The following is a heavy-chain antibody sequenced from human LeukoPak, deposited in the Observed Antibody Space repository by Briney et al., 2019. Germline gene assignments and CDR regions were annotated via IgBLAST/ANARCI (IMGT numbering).Heavy chain of an antibody. CDR1: AFTFSSYW. V-gene: IGHV3-7*01. D-gene: IGHD4-23*01. Sequence: GGSLRLSCEASAFTFSSYWMSWVRQAPGKGLEWVANIKEAGSEINYVDSVKGRFTISRDNAKNSLFLQMNSLRVEDTAVYYCARDRGYSSFDYWGQGTLVTVSS. J-gene: IGHJ4*02. CDR2: IKEAGSEI. CDR3: ARDRGYSSFDY.